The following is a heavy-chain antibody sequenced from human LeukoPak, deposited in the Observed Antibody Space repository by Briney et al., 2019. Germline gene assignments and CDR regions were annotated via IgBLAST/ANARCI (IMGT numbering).Heavy chain of an antibody. V-gene: IGHV4-30-4*08. Sequence: SETLSLTCTVSGGSISSGGYYWSWIRQPPGKGLEWIGYIYYSGSTYYNPSLKGRVTISVDTSKNQFSLKLSSVTAADTAVYYCAREGRWLRYWGQGTLVTVSS. CDR1: GGSISSGGYY. CDR3: AREGRWLRY. CDR2: IYYSGST. D-gene: IGHD5-12*01. J-gene: IGHJ4*02.